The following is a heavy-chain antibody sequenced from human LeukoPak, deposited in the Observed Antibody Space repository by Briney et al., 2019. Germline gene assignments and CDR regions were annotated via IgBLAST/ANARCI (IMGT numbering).Heavy chain of an antibody. V-gene: IGHV3-74*01. CDR2: INPGGSSI. Sequence: PGRYLRLSCAASGFTFSSYWMHWVRRVPGKGLVWVARINPGGSSITYADSVKGRFTISRDNAKNTLYLQMDSLRAEDTGVYYCARSNQADDYWGQGTLVTVSS. J-gene: IGHJ4*02. CDR3: ARSNQADDY. D-gene: IGHD1-14*01. CDR1: GFTFSSYW.